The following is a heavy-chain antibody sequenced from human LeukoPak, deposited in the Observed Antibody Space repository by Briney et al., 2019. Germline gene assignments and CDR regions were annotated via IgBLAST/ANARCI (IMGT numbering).Heavy chain of an antibody. CDR3: ARGDVDTAMATNGVLAGYFDL. CDR2: IYYSGST. Sequence: SETLSLTCAVSGGSISSYYWSWIRQPPGKGLEWIGYIYYSGSTNYNPSLKSRVTISVDTSKNQFSLKLSSVTAADTAVYYCARGDVDTAMATNGVLAGYFDLWGRGTLVTVSS. CDR1: GGSISSYY. V-gene: IGHV4-59*01. J-gene: IGHJ2*01. D-gene: IGHD5-18*01.